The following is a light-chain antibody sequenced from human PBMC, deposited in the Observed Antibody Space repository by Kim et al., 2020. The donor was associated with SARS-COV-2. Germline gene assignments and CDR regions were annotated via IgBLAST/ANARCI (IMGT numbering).Light chain of an antibody. J-gene: IGKJ2*01. CDR1: QSVTKF. CDR2: AAS. Sequence: SASVGDRVTITCRASQSVTKFLNWYKQRPGKAPNLLIYAASSLQGGVPPRFSGSGSGTDFTLTITSLQPEDFATYYCQQSYIAPYTFGQGTKLEI. CDR3: QQSYIAPYT. V-gene: IGKV1-39*01.